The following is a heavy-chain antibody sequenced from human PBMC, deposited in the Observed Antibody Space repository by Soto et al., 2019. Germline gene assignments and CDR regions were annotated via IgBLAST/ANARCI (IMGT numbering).Heavy chain of an antibody. CDR3: ARDPVGRLRYFDWLSGRDD. V-gene: IGHV1-46*01. J-gene: IGHJ4*02. Sequence: XSVKVSYXRSGSTFTSYYMHWVRQAPGQGLQWMGIINPSGGSTSYAQKFQGRVTMTRDTSTSTAYMELSSLRSEDTAVYYCARDPVGRLRYFDWLSGRDDWGQGTLVTVSS. CDR2: INPSGGST. CDR1: GSTFTSYY. D-gene: IGHD3-9*01.